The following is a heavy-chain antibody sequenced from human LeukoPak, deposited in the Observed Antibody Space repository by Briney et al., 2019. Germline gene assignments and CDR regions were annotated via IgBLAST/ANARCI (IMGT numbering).Heavy chain of an antibody. CDR1: GYTFTSYG. J-gene: IGHJ6*02. Sequence: ASVKVSCKASGYTFTSYGISWVRQAPGQGLEWMGWISAYNGNTNYAQKLQGRVTMTTDTPTSTAYMELRSLRSDDTAVYYCATHGPGEGYGMDVWGQGTTVTVSS. V-gene: IGHV1-18*01. CDR2: ISAYNGNT. D-gene: IGHD1-26*01. CDR3: ATHGPGEGYGMDV.